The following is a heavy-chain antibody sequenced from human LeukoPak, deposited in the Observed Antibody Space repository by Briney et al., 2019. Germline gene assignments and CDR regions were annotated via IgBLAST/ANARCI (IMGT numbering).Heavy chain of an antibody. CDR2: IYTSGST. Sequence: PSQTLSLTCTVSGGSISSGSYYWSWIRQPAGKGLEWIGRIYTSGSTNYNPSLKSRVTISVDTSKNQFSLKLSSVTAADTAVYYCARDIAVTRGLAFDPWGQGTLVTVSS. CDR1: GGSISSGSYY. J-gene: IGHJ5*02. CDR3: ARDIAVTRGLAFDP. V-gene: IGHV4-61*02. D-gene: IGHD4-11*01.